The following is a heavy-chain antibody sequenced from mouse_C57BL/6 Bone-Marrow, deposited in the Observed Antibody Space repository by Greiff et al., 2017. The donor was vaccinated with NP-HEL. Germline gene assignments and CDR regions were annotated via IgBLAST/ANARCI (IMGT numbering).Heavy chain of an antibody. CDR2: IYPGSGST. CDR1: GYTFTSYW. Sequence: QVQLQQPGAELVKPGASVKMSCKASGYTFTSYWITWVKQRPGQGLEWIGDIYPGSGSTNYNEKFKSKATLTVDTSSSTVYMQLSSLTSEDSAVYYCARDYGNYKYFDYWGQGTTLTVSS. V-gene: IGHV1-55*01. D-gene: IGHD2-1*01. J-gene: IGHJ2*01. CDR3: ARDYGNYKYFDY.